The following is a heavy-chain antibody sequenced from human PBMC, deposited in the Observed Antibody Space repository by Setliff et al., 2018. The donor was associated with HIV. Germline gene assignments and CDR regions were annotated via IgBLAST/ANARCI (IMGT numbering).Heavy chain of an antibody. V-gene: IGHV7-4-1*02. J-gene: IGHJ4*02. D-gene: IGHD1-26*01. CDR1: RGTLRSYS. CDR2: INTYTGNP. CDR3: ERVGSYWSTFDY. Sequence: ASVKVSCKASRGTLRSYSISWVRQAPGQGLEWMGWINTYTGNPTYAQDFTGRFVFSLDTSVSTAYLQINSLKAEDTAMYYCERVGSYWSTFDYWGQGALVTVSS.